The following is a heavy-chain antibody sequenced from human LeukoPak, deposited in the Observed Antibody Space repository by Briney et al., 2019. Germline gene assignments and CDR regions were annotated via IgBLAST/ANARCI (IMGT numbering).Heavy chain of an antibody. CDR2: IDSDGSST. J-gene: IGHJ5*02. Sequence: GGSLRLSCAASGFTFSSYWMHWVRQAPGKGLVWVSRIDSDGSSTSYADSVKGRFTISRDNAKNTLYLQMNSLRAEDTAVYYCARGVNGDSRFDPWGQGTLVTVSS. CDR3: ARGVNGDSRFDP. CDR1: GFTFSSYW. D-gene: IGHD4-17*01. V-gene: IGHV3-74*01.